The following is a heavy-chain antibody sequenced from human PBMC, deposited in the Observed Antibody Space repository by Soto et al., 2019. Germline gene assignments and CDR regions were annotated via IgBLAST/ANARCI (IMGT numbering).Heavy chain of an antibody. CDR3: ATQEVGGSYVYTFDP. D-gene: IGHD1-26*01. Sequence: QLQLQESGPGLVKPSETLSLTCTVSGGSISSSSYYWGWIRQPPGKGLEWIGSIYYSGSTYYNPSLKSRVHISVDTSKNHFSLKLSSVTAADTAVYYCATQEVGGSYVYTFDPWGQGTLVTVSS. J-gene: IGHJ5*02. CDR1: GGSISSSSYY. CDR2: IYYSGST. V-gene: IGHV4-39*02.